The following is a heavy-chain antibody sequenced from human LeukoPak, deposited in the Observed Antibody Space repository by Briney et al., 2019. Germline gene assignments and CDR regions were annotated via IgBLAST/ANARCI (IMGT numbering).Heavy chain of an antibody. Sequence: QPGGSLRLSCAASGFTFSSYEMNWVRQAPGKGLEWVSYISSSGSTIYYADSVKGRFTISRDNSKNTLYLQMNSLRAEDTAVYYCAIQTYYYDSRDYWGQGTLVTVSS. CDR3: AIQTYYYDSRDY. CDR2: ISSSGSTI. D-gene: IGHD3-22*01. J-gene: IGHJ4*02. V-gene: IGHV3-48*03. CDR1: GFTFSSYE.